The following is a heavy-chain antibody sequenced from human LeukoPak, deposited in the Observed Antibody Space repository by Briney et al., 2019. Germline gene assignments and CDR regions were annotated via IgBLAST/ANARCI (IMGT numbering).Heavy chain of an antibody. J-gene: IGHJ4*02. V-gene: IGHV1-46*01. D-gene: IGHD3-10*01. CDR1: GYTFTRYY. CDR3: ARGHLTMVRHTPFDY. Sequence: ASVKVSCKASGYTFTRYYMHWVRQAPGQGLEWMGVINPSGGSTSHAQKFQGRVTMTRDTSTSTVYMELSSLRSEDTAVYYCARGHLTMVRHTPFDYWGQGTLVTVSS. CDR2: INPSGGST.